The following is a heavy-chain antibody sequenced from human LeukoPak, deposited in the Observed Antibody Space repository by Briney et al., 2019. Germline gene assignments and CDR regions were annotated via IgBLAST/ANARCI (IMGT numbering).Heavy chain of an antibody. D-gene: IGHD6-19*01. Sequence: ASVXVSXKASXXXXTXXGXXXXRXXXXXXXXXXGXIXPYNXXTNYAXKLXGXVTMTTDTSTSTAYMDLRSLRSXDTAVYXCARERXGWFFSXWGQGTLVTVSS. CDR3: ARERXGWFFSX. J-gene: IGHJ4*02. CDR1: XXXXTXXG. V-gene: IGHV1-18*01. CDR2: IXPYNXXT.